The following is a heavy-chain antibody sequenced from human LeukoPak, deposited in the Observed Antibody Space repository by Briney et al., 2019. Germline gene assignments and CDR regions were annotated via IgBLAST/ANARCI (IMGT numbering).Heavy chain of an antibody. V-gene: IGHV3-23*01. CDR2: ISGSGGST. D-gene: IGHD3-10*01. Sequence: GGSLRLSCAASGFTFSSYAMSWVRQAPGKGLEWVSAISGSGGSTYYAASVKGRFTISRDNSKNTLYLQMNSLRAEDTAVYYCAKTRRGSSYYFDYWGQGTLVTVSS. CDR3: AKTRRGSSYYFDY. CDR1: GFTFSSYA. J-gene: IGHJ4*02.